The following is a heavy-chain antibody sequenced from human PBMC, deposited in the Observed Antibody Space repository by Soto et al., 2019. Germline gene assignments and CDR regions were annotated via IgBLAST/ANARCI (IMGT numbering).Heavy chain of an antibody. CDR2: IWNDGSNK. V-gene: IGHV3-33*08. CDR3: ARKGYCSSTSCYYYYYYMDV. Sequence: GGSLRLSCAASGFTFSSYGMHWVRQAPGKGLEWVAVIWNDGSNKYYADSVKGRFTISRDNSKNTLYLQMNSLRAEDAAVYYCARKGYCSSTSCYYYYYYMDVWGKGTTVTVSS. J-gene: IGHJ6*03. CDR1: GFTFSSYG. D-gene: IGHD2-2*01.